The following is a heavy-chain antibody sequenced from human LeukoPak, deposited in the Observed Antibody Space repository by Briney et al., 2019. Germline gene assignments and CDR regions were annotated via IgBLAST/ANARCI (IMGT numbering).Heavy chain of an antibody. D-gene: IGHD6-13*01. J-gene: IGHJ6*03. CDR3: ARVLSAAAGRYYYYYYMDV. CDR2: IYYSGST. V-gene: IGHV4-59*01. Sequence: SETLSLTCTVSGGSISSYYWSWIRQPPGKGLEWIGYIYYSGSTNYNPSLKSRVTISVDTSKNQFSLKLSSVTAADTAVYYCARVLSAAAGRYYYYYYMDVWGKGTTVTVSS. CDR1: GGSISSYY.